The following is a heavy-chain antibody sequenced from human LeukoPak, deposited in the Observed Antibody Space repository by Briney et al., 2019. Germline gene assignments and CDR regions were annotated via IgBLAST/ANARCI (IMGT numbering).Heavy chain of an antibody. Sequence: GGSLRLSCAASGFTFSNYAFHWVRQAPGKGLEWVSIVGGSGVKTYYADSVKGRFTISRDNSKNTVYLQMNSLRAEDTAVYYCAKRGDCSGTCTYDYWGQGTLVTVSS. CDR2: VGGSGVKT. V-gene: IGHV3-23*01. J-gene: IGHJ4*02. D-gene: IGHD2-2*01. CDR3: AKRGDCSGTCTYDY. CDR1: GFTFSNYA.